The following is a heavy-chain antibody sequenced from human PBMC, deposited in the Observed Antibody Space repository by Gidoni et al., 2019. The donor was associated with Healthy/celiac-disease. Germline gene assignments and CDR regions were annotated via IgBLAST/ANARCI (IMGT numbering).Heavy chain of an antibody. CDR3: ARHRVEYQLLGNFDY. CDR1: GGSLSSSSYY. J-gene: IGHJ4*02. D-gene: IGHD2-2*01. Sequence: QLQLQASRPGLVKPSETLSLTCTVSGGSLSSSSYYWGWIRQPPGKGLEWLGSIYYSGRTYYNPSLKSRVTISVDTSKNQFSLKLSSVTAADTAVYYCARHRVEYQLLGNFDYWGQGTLVTVSS. CDR2: IYYSGRT. V-gene: IGHV4-39*01.